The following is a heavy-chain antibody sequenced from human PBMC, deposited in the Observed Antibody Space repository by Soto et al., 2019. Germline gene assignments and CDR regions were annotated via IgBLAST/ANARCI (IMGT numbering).Heavy chain of an antibody. J-gene: IGHJ4*02. D-gene: IGHD2-2*02. CDR2: LDWHGGEI. CDR3: VRDMVYTMSSTGYFDY. V-gene: IGHV3-9*01. CDR1: GFSFHNHA. Sequence: DVQLVESGGNLVQPGRSLRLSCAASGFSFHNHAMHWVRQAPGKGLEWVSGLDWHGGEIAYVDSVRGRFTISRDNARNSLSLLLPSLGPEHTPLYIWVRDMVYTMSSTGYFDYWGQGTLVAVSS.